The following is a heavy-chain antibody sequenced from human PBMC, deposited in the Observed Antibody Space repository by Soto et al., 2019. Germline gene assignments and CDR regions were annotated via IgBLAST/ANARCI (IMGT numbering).Heavy chain of an antibody. J-gene: IGHJ4*02. D-gene: IGHD1-1*01. CDR1: GFTFEDYA. CDR3: AKDIAPTVWTFGRDY. CDR2: ISWNSGSI. V-gene: IGHV3-9*01. Sequence: EVQLVESGGGLVQPGRSLRLSCAASGFTFEDYAMHWVRQAPGKGLEWVSGISWNSGSIGYADSVKGRFTMSRDNAKKSLYLQVNSLRGEDTAMYYCAKDIAPTVWTFGRDYGGEGTLVTFSS.